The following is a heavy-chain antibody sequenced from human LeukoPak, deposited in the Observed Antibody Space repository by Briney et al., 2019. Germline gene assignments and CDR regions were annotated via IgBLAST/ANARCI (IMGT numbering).Heavy chain of an antibody. Sequence: SETLSLTCAVYGGSFSGYYWSWIRQPPGKGLEWIGEINHSGSTNYNPSLKSRVTISVDTSKNQFSLKLSSVTAADTAVYYCARSMLPDIAARPPGRYWGQGTLVTVSS. V-gene: IGHV4-34*01. D-gene: IGHD6-6*01. CDR3: ARSMLPDIAARPPGRY. J-gene: IGHJ4*02. CDR2: INHSGST. CDR1: GGSFSGYY.